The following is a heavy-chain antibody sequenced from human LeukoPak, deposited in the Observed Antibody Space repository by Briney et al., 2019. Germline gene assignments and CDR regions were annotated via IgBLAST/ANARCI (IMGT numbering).Heavy chain of an antibody. D-gene: IGHD3-16*01. J-gene: IGHJ1*01. CDR1: GYTFTSYG. V-gene: IGHV1-18*01. CDR2: ITAYNGNT. Sequence: ASVKVSCKASGYTFTSYGVSWVRQAPGQGLEYVGWITAYNGNTNYAQKLQGRVTITTDTSTSTAYMELRSLKSDDTAVYYCARDGPRGYFQHWGQGTLVTVSS. CDR3: ARDGPRGYFQH.